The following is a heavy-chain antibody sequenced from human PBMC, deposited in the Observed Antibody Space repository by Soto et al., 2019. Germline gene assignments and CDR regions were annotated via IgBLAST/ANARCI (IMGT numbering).Heavy chain of an antibody. CDR3: ARSLDYYDSSGYYSPIYYFDY. CDR1: GFTFSSYG. V-gene: IGHV3-33*01. J-gene: IGHJ4*02. CDR2: IWYDGSNK. Sequence: GGSLRLSCAASGFTFSSYGMHWVRQAPGKGLEWVAVIWYDGSNKYYADSVKGRFTISRDNSKNTLYLQMNSLRAEDTAVYYCARSLDYYDSSGYYSPIYYFDYWGQGTLVTVSS. D-gene: IGHD3-22*01.